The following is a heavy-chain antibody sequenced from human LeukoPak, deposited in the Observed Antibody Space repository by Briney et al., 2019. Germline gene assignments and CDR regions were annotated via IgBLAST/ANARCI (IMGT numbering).Heavy chain of an antibody. D-gene: IGHD3/OR15-3a*01. CDR2: IKTDGSEK. J-gene: IGHJ4*02. V-gene: IGHV3-7*01. CDR3: ARHGLYCFDF. CDR1: GFAFSNYW. Sequence: GGSLRLSCAASGFAFSNYWMTWVRQAPGKGVEWVANIKTDGSEKYYVDSVKGRFAISRDNAKNSLFLQMNSLRAEDTALYYCARHGLYCFDFWGQGVLVTVSS.